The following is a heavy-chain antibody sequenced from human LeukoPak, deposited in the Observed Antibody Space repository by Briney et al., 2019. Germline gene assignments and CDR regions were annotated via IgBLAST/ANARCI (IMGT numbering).Heavy chain of an antibody. CDR3: AKDSQHLAIYNFDY. CDR2: ISYDGNNY. D-gene: IGHD6-13*01. Sequence: GSSLRLSCAASGFTFSYYAMHWVRQAPGKGLEWVAVISYDGNNYHYADSVKGRFTISRDNSKNTLYLQMNSLRAEDTAVYYCAKDSQHLAIYNFDYWGQGTLVTVSS. V-gene: IGHV3-30*18. J-gene: IGHJ4*02. CDR1: GFTFSYYA.